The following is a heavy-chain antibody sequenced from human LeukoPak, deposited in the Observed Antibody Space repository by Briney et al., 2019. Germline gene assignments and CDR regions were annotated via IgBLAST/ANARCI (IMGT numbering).Heavy chain of an antibody. CDR1: GFTFSSYW. J-gene: IGHJ4*02. D-gene: IGHD3-22*01. CDR2: IKQDGGEK. V-gene: IGHV3-7*01. CDR3: ARVSAEWLLLY. Sequence: PGGSLRLSCAASGFTFSSYWMTWVRQAPGKGLEWVANIKQDGGEKYYLDSVKGRLTISRDNAKNSLYLQMNSLRAEDTAVYYCARVSAEWLLLYWGQGTLVTVSS.